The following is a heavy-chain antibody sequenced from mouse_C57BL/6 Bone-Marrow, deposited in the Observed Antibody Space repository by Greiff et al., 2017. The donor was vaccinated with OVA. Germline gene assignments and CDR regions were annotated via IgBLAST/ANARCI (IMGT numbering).Heavy chain of an antibody. J-gene: IGHJ3*01. CDR1: GFNIKDDY. CDR2: IDPENGDT. CDR3: TSIYDGYFWFAY. V-gene: IGHV14-4*01. D-gene: IGHD2-3*01. Sequence: VQLQQSGAELVRPGASVKLSCTASGFNIKDDYMPWVKQRPEQGLEWIGWIDPENGDTEYASKFQGKATITADTSSNTAYLQLSSLTSEDTAVYYGTSIYDGYFWFAYWGQGTLVTASA.